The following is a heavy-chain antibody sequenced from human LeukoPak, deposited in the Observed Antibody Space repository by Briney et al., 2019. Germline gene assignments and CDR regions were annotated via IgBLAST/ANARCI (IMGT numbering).Heavy chain of an antibody. J-gene: IGHJ4*02. CDR2: INPSNSYS. CDR1: GYIFTNSW. Sequence: GESLKISCYGSGYIFTNSWISWVRQMPGKGLEWMGRINPSNSYSQYNPSFQGHVTFSVDKSIATVYLQWTTLRASDTAIYYCARVGWLYGYWGPGTLVTVSS. CDR3: ARVGWLYGY. D-gene: IGHD3-9*01. V-gene: IGHV5-10-1*01.